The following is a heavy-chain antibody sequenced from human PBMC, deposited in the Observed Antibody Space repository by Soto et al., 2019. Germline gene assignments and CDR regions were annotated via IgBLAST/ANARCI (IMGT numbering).Heavy chain of an antibody. J-gene: IGHJ6*03. Sequence: GGSLRLSCAASGFTFSDYYMSWIRQAPGKGLEWVSYISSSGSTIYYADSVKGRFTISRDNAKNSLYLQMNSLRAEDTAVYYCARDPPSDVVVPAATHYYYYYMDVWGKGTTVTVSS. V-gene: IGHV3-11*01. D-gene: IGHD2-2*01. CDR2: ISSSGSTI. CDR1: GFTFSDYY. CDR3: ARDPPSDVVVPAATHYYYYYMDV.